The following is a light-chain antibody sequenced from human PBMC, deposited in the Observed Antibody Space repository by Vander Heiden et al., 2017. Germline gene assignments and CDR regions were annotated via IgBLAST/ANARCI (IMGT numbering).Light chain of an antibody. J-gene: IGKJ4*01. CDR3: QQRSNWPPT. CDR2: DAS. CDR1: QSVSSY. V-gene: IGKV3-11*01. Sequence: SPATLSLSPGERATLSCRASQSVSSYLAWYQQKPGQAPRLLIYDASNRATGIPARFSGSGSGTDFTLTISSLEPEDFAVYYCQQRSNWPPTFGGWGKVEIK.